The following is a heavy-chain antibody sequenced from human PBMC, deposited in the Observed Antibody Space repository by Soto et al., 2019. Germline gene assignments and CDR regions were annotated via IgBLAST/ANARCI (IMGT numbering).Heavy chain of an antibody. J-gene: IGHJ6*02. CDR2: IIPIFGTA. CDR3: ARVNPPRFCSGGSCYYYYYGMDV. D-gene: IGHD2-15*01. V-gene: IGHV1-69*13. Sequence: SVKVSCKASGGTFSSYAISWVRQAPGQGLEWMGGIIPIFGTANYAQKFQGRVTITADESTSTAYMELSSLRSEDTAVYYCARVNPPRFCSGGSCYYYYYGMDVWGQGPRSPSP. CDR1: GGTFSSYA.